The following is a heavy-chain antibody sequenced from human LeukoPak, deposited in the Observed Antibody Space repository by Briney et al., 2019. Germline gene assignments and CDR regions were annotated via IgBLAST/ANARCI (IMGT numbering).Heavy chain of an antibody. V-gene: IGHV3-21*04. Sequence: GGSLRLSCAASGFTFSSYSMNWVRQAPGRGLEWVSCISSSSSLIFYSDSVVGRFTISRDNAKSLLYLHMKSLRVEATAVYYCAKVDRGDYSSSPLPYQHYYMNVWGKGTTVTVSS. J-gene: IGHJ6*03. CDR1: GFTFSSYS. CDR2: ISSSSSLI. CDR3: AKVDRGDYSSSPLPYQHYYMNV. D-gene: IGHD6-13*01.